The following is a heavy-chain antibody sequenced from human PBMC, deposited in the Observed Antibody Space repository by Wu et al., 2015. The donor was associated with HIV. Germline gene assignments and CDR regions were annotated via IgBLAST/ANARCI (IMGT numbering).Heavy chain of an antibody. J-gene: IGHJ4*02. D-gene: IGHD1-26*01. CDR1: GYSFPNYG. V-gene: IGHV1-18*01. Sequence: QVQLVQSEAEVKKPGASVKVSCKASGYSFPNYGISWVRQAPGQGLEWMGWISPYNGKTNYAQKFQGRVIMTTDRPTSTAYMEVRSLTADDTAVYFCARTILYSGSYFDYWGQGTLVTVSS. CDR2: ISPYNGKT. CDR3: ARTILYSGSYFDY.